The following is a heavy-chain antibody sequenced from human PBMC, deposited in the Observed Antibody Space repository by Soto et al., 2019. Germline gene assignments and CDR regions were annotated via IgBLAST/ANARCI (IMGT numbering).Heavy chain of an antibody. CDR2: INHSGCT. CDR3: ARGNSCSGGSCYPSTSYYYYCMDV. D-gene: IGHD2-15*01. V-gene: IGHV4-34*01. J-gene: IGHJ6*03. CDR1: GGAFSGYY. Sequence: QVQLQQWGAGLLKPSETLSLTCAVSGGAFSGYYWSWIRQPPGKGLERIGGINHSGCTNYNPSLKRPVNLLVDAASSKLSLKPSSWTAAGSAVYFCARGNSCSGGSCYPSTSYYYYCMDVWGKGTTVTVSS.